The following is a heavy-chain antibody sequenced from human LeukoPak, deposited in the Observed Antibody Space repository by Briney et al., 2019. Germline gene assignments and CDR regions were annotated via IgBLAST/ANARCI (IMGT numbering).Heavy chain of an antibody. J-gene: IGHJ4*02. CDR1: GFTFSSYG. D-gene: IGHD1-26*01. V-gene: IGHV3-30*18. CDR2: ISYDGSNK. Sequence: GGSLRLSCAASGFTFSSYGMHWVRQAPGKGLERVAVISYDGSNKYYADSVKGRFTISRDNSKNTLYLQMNSLRAEDTAVYYCAKGLVGATTSGIDFWGQGTLVTVSS. CDR3: AKGLVGATTSGIDF.